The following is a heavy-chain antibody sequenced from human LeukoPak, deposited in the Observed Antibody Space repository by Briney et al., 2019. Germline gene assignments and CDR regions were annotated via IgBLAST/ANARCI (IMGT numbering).Heavy chain of an antibody. CDR2: IYTSGST. Sequence: SETLSLTCTVCGFSISSYYWRWLRQPAGKGLEWGGRIYTSGSTNYNPSLKSRVTMSVDTSKNQFSLKLSSVTAADTAVYYCARGRGSDYWGQGTLVTVSS. V-gene: IGHV4-4*07. D-gene: IGHD3-10*01. CDR1: GFSISSYY. J-gene: IGHJ4*02. CDR3: ARGRGSDY.